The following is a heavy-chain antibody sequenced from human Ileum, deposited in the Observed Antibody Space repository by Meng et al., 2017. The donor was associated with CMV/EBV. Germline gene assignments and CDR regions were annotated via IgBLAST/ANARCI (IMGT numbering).Heavy chain of an antibody. D-gene: IGHD5-24*01. CDR1: SGSISNYY. Sequence: LRPSCTVSSGSISNYYWSWIRQPPGKGLEWIGYIYDSGSANYNPSLKSRVTISVDTSKKQFSLKLSSVTAADTAVYYCAGNYRFHFYYYGMDVWGQGTTVTVSS. V-gene: IGHV4-59*01. CDR3: AGNYRFHFYYYGMDV. J-gene: IGHJ6*02. CDR2: IYDSGSA.